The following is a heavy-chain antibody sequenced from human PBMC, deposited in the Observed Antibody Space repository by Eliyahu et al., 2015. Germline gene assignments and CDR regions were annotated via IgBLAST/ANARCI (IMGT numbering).Heavy chain of an antibody. CDR3: AHTLPYYDFWSGPLGP. V-gene: IGHV2-5*02. Sequence: QITLKESGPTLVKPTQTLTLTCTFSGFSLSTSGVGVGWIRQPPGKALEWLALIYWDDDKRYSPSLKSRLTITKDTSKNQVVLTMTNMDPVDTATYYCAHTLPYYDFWSGPLGPWGQGTLVTVSS. CDR1: GFSLSTSGVG. CDR2: IYWDDDK. D-gene: IGHD3-3*01. J-gene: IGHJ5*02.